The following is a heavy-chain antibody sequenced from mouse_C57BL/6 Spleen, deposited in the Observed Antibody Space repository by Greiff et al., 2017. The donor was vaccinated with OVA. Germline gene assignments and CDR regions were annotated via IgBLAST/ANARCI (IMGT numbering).Heavy chain of an antibody. CDR2: IYPGSGNT. Sequence: VQLQESGAELVRPGASVKLSCKASGYTFTDYYINWVKQRPGQGLEWIARIYPGSGNTYYNEKFKGKATLTAEKSSSTAYMQLSSLTSEDSAVYFCARSAYWGQGTLVTVSA. J-gene: IGHJ3*01. CDR3: ARSAY. CDR1: GYTFTDYY. V-gene: IGHV1-76*01.